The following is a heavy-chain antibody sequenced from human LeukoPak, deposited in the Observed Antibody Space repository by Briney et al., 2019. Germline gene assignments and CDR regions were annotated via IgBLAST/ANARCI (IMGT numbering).Heavy chain of an antibody. V-gene: IGHV3-23*01. J-gene: IGHJ6*03. CDR2: ISPSGDIK. Sequence: GGSLRLSCVASGFTFSRHGMNWVRQAPGKGLEWVSGISPSGDIKYYVDSVKGRFTISRDNAKNLLYLQMNSLRAEDTAVYYCAGGGFGEAYYYYYYMDVWGKGTTVTVSS. CDR3: AGGGFGEAYYYYYYMDV. D-gene: IGHD3-10*01. CDR1: GFTFSRHG.